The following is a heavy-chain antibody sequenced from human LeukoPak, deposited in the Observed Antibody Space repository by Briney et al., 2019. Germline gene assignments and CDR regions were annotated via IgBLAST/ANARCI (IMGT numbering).Heavy chain of an antibody. D-gene: IGHD3-16*01. CDR2: ISAYNGNT. CDR3: ATNEGEFY. J-gene: IGHJ4*02. Sequence: GASVKVSCKASGYTFTSYGISWVRQAPGQGLEWMGWISAYNGNTNYAQKLQGRVTMTRDTSINTAYMELSRLRSDDTAVYYCATNEGEFYWGQGTLVTVSS. V-gene: IGHV1-18*01. CDR1: GYTFTSYG.